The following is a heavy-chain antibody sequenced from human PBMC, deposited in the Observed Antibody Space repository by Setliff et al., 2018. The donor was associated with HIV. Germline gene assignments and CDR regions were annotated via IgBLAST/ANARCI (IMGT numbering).Heavy chain of an antibody. CDR2: IYYSGST. Sequence: SETLSLTCSVSGDSISSSSYYWGWIRQPPGKVLEWIGSIYYSGSTYYNPSLNSRVTISVDASKNQFSLKLSSVTAADTAVYYCASLPPLYDSSGYYFDYWGQGTLVTVSS. V-gene: IGHV4-39*01. J-gene: IGHJ4*02. CDR1: GDSISSSSYY. D-gene: IGHD3-22*01. CDR3: ASLPPLYDSSGYYFDY.